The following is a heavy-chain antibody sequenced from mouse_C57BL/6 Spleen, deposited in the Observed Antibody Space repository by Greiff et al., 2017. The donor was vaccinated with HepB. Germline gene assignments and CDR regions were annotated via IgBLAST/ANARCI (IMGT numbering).Heavy chain of an antibody. D-gene: IGHD1-1*01. J-gene: IGHJ1*03. CDR2: IYPGDGDT. CDR3: ARGTTVAYWYFDV. V-gene: IGHV1-82*01. Sequence: QVTLKESGPALVKPGASVKISCKASGYAFSSSWMNWVKQRPGKGLEWIGRIYPGDGDTNYNGKFKGKATLTADKSSSTAYMQLSSLTSEDSAVYFGARGTTVAYWYFDVWGTGTTVTVSS. CDR1: GYAFSSSW.